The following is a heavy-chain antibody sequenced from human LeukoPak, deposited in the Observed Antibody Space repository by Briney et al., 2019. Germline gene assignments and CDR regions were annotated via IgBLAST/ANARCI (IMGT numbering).Heavy chain of an antibody. CDR1: GYTLTELS. Sequence: ASVKVSCKVSGYTLTELSMHWVRQAPGKGLEWMGGFDPEDGETIYAQKFQGRVTMTEDTSTDTAYMELSRLRSDDTAVYYCARTKGDYYDSSGYYNYWGQGTLVTVSS. V-gene: IGHV1-24*01. CDR3: ARTKGDYYDSSGYYNY. J-gene: IGHJ4*02. CDR2: FDPEDGET. D-gene: IGHD3-22*01.